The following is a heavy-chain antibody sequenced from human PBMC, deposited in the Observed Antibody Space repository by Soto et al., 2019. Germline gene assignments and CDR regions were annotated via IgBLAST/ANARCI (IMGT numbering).Heavy chain of an antibody. J-gene: IGHJ4*02. CDR3: GKSIWVVTALDY. Sequence: QVQLVQSGAEEKKPGASVKVSCKASGYTFTSYAMHWVRQAPGQRLEWMGWINAGNGNTKYSQKFQGRVTITRDTSGGHAYLGLSQPRSENTAVYYCGKSIWVVTALDYWGQGTLVTVSS. CDR1: GYTFTSYA. V-gene: IGHV1-3*05. D-gene: IGHD2-21*02. CDR2: INAGNGNT.